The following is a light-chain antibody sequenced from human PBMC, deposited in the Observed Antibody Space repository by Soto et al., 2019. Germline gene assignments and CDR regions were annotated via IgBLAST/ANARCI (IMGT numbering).Light chain of an antibody. J-gene: IGLJ1*01. CDR2: DVS. V-gene: IGLV2-14*01. CDR1: SSDVGGYNY. CDR3: SSYTSSSTYV. Sequence: QSVLTQPASVSGSPGQSITISRTGTSSDVGGYNYVSWYQQHPGKAPKLMIYDVSNRPSGVSNRFSGSKSGNTASLTISGLQAEDEADYYCSSYTSSSTYVFGTGTKLTVL.